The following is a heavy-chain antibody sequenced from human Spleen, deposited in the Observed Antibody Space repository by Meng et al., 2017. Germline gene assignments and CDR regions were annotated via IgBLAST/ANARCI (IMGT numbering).Heavy chain of an antibody. V-gene: IGHV4-39*07. CDR1: GGSISSSSYY. J-gene: IGHJ4*02. Sequence: SETLSLTCTVSGGSISSSSYYWGWIRQPPGKGLEWIGSIYYSGSTYYNPSLKSRVTISVDTSKNQFSLKLSSVTAADTAVYYCARAQREYSSGWYVDYWGQGTLVTFAS. D-gene: IGHD6-19*01. CDR3: ARAQREYSSGWYVDY. CDR2: IYYSGST.